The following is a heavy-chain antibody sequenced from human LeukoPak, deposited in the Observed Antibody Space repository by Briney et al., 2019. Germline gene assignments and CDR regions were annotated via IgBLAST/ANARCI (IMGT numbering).Heavy chain of an antibody. J-gene: IGHJ4*02. Sequence: SGGSLRLSCAASGFTCSSYSMNWVRQAPGKGLEGVSSISSSSSYIYSADSVTGRFTTSSDNATNSPYLQMHSLRAEDTAVYYCARDRDSSPLRYWGQGTLVTVSS. CDR3: ARDRDSSPLRY. V-gene: IGHV3-21*01. CDR1: GFTCSSYS. D-gene: IGHD6-13*01. CDR2: ISSSSSYI.